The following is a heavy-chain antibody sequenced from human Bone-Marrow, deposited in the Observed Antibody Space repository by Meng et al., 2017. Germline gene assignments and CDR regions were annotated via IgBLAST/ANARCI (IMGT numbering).Heavy chain of an antibody. D-gene: IGHD3-22*01. J-gene: IGHJ4*02. CDR3: ARVGALYYYDSTGYYS. CDR1: DFSFSSYE. Sequence: GESLKISCAASDFSFSSYEMNWVRQAPGKGLEWASYISSGGSTIYYADSVKGRVAISRDNAKNSLYLHMNILRAEDTAVYYCARVGALYYYDSTGYYSWGQGTLVTVSS. V-gene: IGHV3-48*03. CDR2: ISSGGSTI.